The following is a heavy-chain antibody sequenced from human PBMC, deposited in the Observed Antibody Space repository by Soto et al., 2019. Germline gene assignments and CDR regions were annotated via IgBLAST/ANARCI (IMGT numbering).Heavy chain of an antibody. V-gene: IGHV4-30-4*01. J-gene: IGHJ5*01. Sequence: LSLTCSVSGDSISTVDYFWAWIRQPPGQALEYIGYIYKSATTYYNPSFESRVAISLDTSKSQFSLNVTSVTAADTAVYFCARGRYCLTGRCFPNWFDSWGQGXLVTVYS. CDR1: GDSISTVDYF. CDR3: ARGRYCLTGRCFPNWFDS. D-gene: IGHD2-15*01. CDR2: IYKSATT.